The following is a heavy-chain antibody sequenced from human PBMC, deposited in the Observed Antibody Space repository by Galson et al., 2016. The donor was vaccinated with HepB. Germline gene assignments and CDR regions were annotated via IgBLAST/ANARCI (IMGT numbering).Heavy chain of an antibody. CDR3: AKDGHPSPIGGSGTFFSYYQYYYVDV. D-gene: IGHD3-10*01. V-gene: IGHV3-30*18. J-gene: IGHJ6*03. CDR2: ISYDGNYK. CDR1: GFTFGSSG. Sequence: SLRLSCAASGFTFGSSGMHWVRQAPGKGLEWVAVISYDGNYKYYADSVKGRFTISRDNSKHTLYLQMNSLRAEDTAVYYCAKDGHPSPIGGSGTFFSYYQYYYVDVWGKGTTVTVSS.